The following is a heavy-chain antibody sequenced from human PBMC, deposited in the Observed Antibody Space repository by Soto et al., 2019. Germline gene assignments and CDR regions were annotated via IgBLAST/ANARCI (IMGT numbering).Heavy chain of an antibody. CDR1: GYSISSGYY. CDR3: ATYPTVVTPGGY. J-gene: IGHJ4*02. D-gene: IGHD4-17*01. V-gene: IGHV4-38-2*01. Sequence: SETLSLPCAVSGYSISSGYYWGWIRQPPGKGLEWIGSIYHSGSTYYNPSLKSRVTISVDTSKNQFSLKLSSVTAADTAVYYCATYPTVVTPGGYWGQGTRVTVSS. CDR2: IYHSGST.